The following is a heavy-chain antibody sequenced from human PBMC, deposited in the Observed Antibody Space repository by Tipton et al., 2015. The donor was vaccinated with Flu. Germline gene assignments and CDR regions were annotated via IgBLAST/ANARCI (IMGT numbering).Heavy chain of an antibody. CDR1: GYSFTSYW. D-gene: IGHD3-3*01. Sequence: QLVQSGAEVKKPGESLKISCKGSGYSFTSYWIGWVRQMPGKGLEWMGIIYPGDSDTRYSPSFQGQVTISADKSISTAYLPWSSLKASDTAMYYCARSGEIFGVVIGMNWFDPWGQGTLVTVSS. CDR2: IYPGDSDT. V-gene: IGHV5-51*01. CDR3: ARSGEIFGVVIGMNWFDP. J-gene: IGHJ5*02.